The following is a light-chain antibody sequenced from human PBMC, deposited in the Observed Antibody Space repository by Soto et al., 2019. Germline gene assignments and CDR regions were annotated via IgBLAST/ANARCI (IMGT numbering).Light chain of an antibody. CDR3: CSYVSSKTYL. Sequence: QSVLAQPASVSGSPGQSITISCTGTRLDVGVYNYVSWYQQQPGKAPKLIIYEVTNRPSGVSDRFSGSKSDNTASLTISGLQTEDEADYYCCSYVSSKTYLFGTGTKVTVL. CDR2: EVT. CDR1: RLDVGVYNY. J-gene: IGLJ1*01. V-gene: IGLV2-14*03.